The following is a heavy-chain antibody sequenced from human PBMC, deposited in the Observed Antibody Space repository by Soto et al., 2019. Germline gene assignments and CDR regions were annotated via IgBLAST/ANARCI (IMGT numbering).Heavy chain of an antibody. CDR3: ARDRRTVTTSRAFDL. V-gene: IGHV4-31*03. CDR1: GGSVTSGGYY. CDR2: IYFTGST. J-gene: IGHJ3*01. Sequence: PSETLSLTCTVSGGSVTSGGYYWTWIRQRPGVGLEWLAYIYFTGSTYYNPSLKSRLTISVDSSKNQFSLKLTSVTAADTAMYYCARDRRTVTTSRAFDLWGQGTMVTVSS. D-gene: IGHD4-17*01.